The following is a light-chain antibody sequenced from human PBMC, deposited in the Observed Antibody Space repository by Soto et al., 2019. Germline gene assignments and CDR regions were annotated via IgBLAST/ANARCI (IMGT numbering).Light chain of an antibody. CDR2: DVS. J-gene: IGLJ1*01. CDR1: SSDVGGYNY. Sequence: QSALTQPRSVSGSPGQSVTISCTGTSSDVGGYNYVSWYQQHPGKAPKLMIYDVSKRPSGVPDRFSGSKSGNTASLTISGLQAEDEADYYCGSYAGSYTSLYVFGTGTKVTVL. CDR3: GSYAGSYTSLYV. V-gene: IGLV2-11*01.